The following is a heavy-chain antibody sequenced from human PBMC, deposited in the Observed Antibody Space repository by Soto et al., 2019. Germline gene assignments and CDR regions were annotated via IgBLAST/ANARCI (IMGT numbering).Heavy chain of an antibody. CDR2: IYWNDDK. V-gene: IGHV2-5*01. CDR1: GFSLSTSGVG. Sequence: QITLKESGPTLVKPTQTLMLTCTFSGFSLSTSGVGVNWIRQPPGKALEWLALIYWNDDKRYSPSLKSRLTITKDSSKNQVVLTMTNMDPVDTATYFCAHNGVKGSLYYFDSWGQGTLVTVSS. D-gene: IGHD3-3*01. J-gene: IGHJ4*02. CDR3: AHNGVKGSLYYFDS.